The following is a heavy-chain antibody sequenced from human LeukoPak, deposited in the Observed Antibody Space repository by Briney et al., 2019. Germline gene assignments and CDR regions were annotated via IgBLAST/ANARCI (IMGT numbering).Heavy chain of an antibody. CDR2: ISSSSSTI. D-gene: IGHD6-13*01. CDR1: GFAFSSYS. CDR3: ARPQGEGYSSSPHNYGMDV. J-gene: IGHJ6*02. V-gene: IGHV3-48*04. Sequence: GGSLRLSCAASGFAFSSYSMNWVRQAPGKGLEWVSYISSSSSTIYYADSVKGRFTISRDNAKNSLYLQMNSLRAEDTAVYYCARPQGEGYSSSPHNYGMDVWGQGTTVTVSS.